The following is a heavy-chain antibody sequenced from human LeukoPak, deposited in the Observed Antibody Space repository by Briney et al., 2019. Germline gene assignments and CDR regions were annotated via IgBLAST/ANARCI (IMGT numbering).Heavy chain of an antibody. Sequence: PSETLSLTCTVSGGPISSGDYYWSWIRQPPGKGLEWIGYIYYSGSTYYNPSLKSRVTISVDTSKNQFSLKLSSVTAADTAVYYCASNPGYYYDSSGYYPLHWGQGTLVTVSS. CDR1: GGPISSGDYY. CDR3: ASNPGYYYDSSGYYPLH. J-gene: IGHJ4*02. V-gene: IGHV4-30-4*01. D-gene: IGHD3-22*01. CDR2: IYYSGST.